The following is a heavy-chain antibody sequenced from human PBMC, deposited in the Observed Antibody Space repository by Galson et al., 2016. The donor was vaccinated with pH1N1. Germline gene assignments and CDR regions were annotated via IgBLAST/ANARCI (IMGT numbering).Heavy chain of an antibody. CDR3: AKHDGSGYYYSRRLH. CDR1: GFTFHTSS. J-gene: IGHJ4*02. Sequence: SLRLSCATSGFTFHTSSMSWVRQAPGKGLEWVSFISASGLSTYHADSVKGRFTISRDNSKNTLNLQMSSLRAEDTAVYYCAKHDGSGYYYSRRLHWGQGTLVTVSS. D-gene: IGHD3-3*01. V-gene: IGHV3-23*01. CDR2: ISASGLST.